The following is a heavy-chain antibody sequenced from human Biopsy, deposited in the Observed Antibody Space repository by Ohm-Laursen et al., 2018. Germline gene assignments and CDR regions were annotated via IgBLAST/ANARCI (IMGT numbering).Heavy chain of an antibody. CDR1: GGSISSYY. CDR3: ARRRQSEYYDY. D-gene: IGHD2/OR15-2a*01. Sequence: TLSLTCTVSGGSISSYYWNWIRQPPGKALEWLARIDWDDDEYYNTSLKTRVTISKDTSKNQVVLTMTNMDPVDTATYFCARRRQSEYYDYWGRGTLVTVPS. V-gene: IGHV2-70*11. J-gene: IGHJ4*02. CDR2: IDWDDDE.